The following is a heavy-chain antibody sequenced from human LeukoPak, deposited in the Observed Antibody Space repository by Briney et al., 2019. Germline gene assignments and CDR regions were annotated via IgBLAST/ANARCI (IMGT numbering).Heavy chain of an antibody. J-gene: IGHJ6*02. V-gene: IGHV4-34*01. D-gene: IGHD3-9*01. CDR2: ISHSGNT. CDR1: GGSFSAYY. Sequence: SETLSLTCAVYGGSFSAYYWKWFRQPPGKGLEWIGEISHSGNTNYNPSLKSRVTISIDTSKNQFSLKLTSVTAADTAVYYCAHTESILSGDSPSDVWGQGTMVTVSS. CDR3: AHTESILSGDSPSDV.